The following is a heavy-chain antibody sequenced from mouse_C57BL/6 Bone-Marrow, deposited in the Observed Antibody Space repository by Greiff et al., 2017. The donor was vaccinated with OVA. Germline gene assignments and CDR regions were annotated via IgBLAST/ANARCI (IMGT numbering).Heavy chain of an antibody. J-gene: IGHJ1*03. Sequence: QVQLQQPGAELVKPGASVKLSCKASGYTFTSYWMHWVKQRPGQGLEWIGMIHPNSGSTNYNEKFKSKATLTVDKSSSTAYMQLSSLTSEDSAVYYCASYYGSSYWYFDDWGTGTTVTVSS. V-gene: IGHV1-64*01. CDR2: IHPNSGST. CDR3: ASYYGSSYWYFDD. D-gene: IGHD1-1*01. CDR1: GYTFTSYW.